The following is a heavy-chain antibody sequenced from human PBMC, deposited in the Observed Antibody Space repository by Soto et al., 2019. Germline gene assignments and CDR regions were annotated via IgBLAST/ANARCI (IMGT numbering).Heavy chain of an antibody. Sequence: QLQLQESGPGLVRPSETLSLTCTVSGGSITTSSFYWDWIRQPPGKGLEWIGSIYYSGTTYYNPSLKHRLTVSVDTSKNQFSLTLSSVTAADTAVYYCAALRELTMISVVIREDYWGQGNLVTVSS. CDR3: AALRELTMISVVIREDY. J-gene: IGHJ4*02. D-gene: IGHD3-22*01. V-gene: IGHV4-39*01. CDR2: IYYSGTT. CDR1: GGSITTSSFY.